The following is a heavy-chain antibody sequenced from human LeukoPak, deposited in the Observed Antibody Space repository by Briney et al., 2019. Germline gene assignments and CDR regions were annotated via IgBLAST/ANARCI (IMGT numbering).Heavy chain of an antibody. CDR3: ARMDYGGNLDY. CDR1: GGSNSSGSYY. D-gene: IGHD4-23*01. CDR2: IYTSGST. J-gene: IGHJ4*02. Sequence: SETLSLTCTVSGGSNSSGSYYWSWIRQPAGKGLEWIGRIYTSGSTNYNPSLKSRVTISVDTSKNQFSLKLSSVTAADTAVYYCARMDYGGNLDYWGQGTLVTVSS. V-gene: IGHV4-61*02.